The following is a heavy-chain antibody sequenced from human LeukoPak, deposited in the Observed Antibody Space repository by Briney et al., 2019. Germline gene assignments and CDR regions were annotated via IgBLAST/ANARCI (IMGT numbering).Heavy chain of an antibody. CDR2: ISSSSSYT. D-gene: IGHD3-10*01. CDR3: ARSGHGSIDY. CDR1: GFTFSDYY. J-gene: IGHJ4*02. Sequence: GGSLRLSCAASGFTFSDYYMSWVRQAPGKGLEWVSYISSSSSYTNYADSVKGRFTISRDNAKNSLYLQMNSLRAEDTAVYYCARSGHGSIDYWGQGTLVTVSS. V-gene: IGHV3-11*03.